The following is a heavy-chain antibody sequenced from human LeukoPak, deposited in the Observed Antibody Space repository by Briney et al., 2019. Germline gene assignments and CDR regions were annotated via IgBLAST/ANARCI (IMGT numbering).Heavy chain of an antibody. D-gene: IGHD3-10*01. V-gene: IGHV4-39*01. J-gene: IGHJ4*02. Sequence: SETLSLTCTVSGGSITSSSYYWGWIRQPPGKGLEWIWTIYSSGSTYYNPSLKSRVTISVDTSKNQFSLKVNSVTAAYTAVYYFVPYPGGSDSWGQGTLVTVSS. CDR3: VPYPGGSDS. CDR2: IYSSGST. CDR1: GGSITSSSYY.